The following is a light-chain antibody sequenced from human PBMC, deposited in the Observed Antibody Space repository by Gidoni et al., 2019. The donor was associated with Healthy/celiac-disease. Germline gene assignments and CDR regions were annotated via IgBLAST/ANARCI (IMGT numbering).Light chain of an antibody. CDR1: QGISSY. CDR2: AAS. Sequence: AIRMTQSPSSLSASTGDRVTFTCRASQGISSYLAWYQQKPGKAPKLLIYAASTLQSGAPSRFSGSGSGTDFTLTISCLQSEDFATYYCQQHYSYPCFGGGTKVEIK. J-gene: IGKJ4*01. V-gene: IGKV1-8*01. CDR3: QQHYSYPC.